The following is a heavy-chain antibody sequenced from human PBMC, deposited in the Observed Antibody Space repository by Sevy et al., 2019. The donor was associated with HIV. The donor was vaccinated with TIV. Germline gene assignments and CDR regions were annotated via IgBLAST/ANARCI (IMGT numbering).Heavy chain of an antibody. CDR2: IGTAGDT. D-gene: IGHD5-12*01. CDR1: GFTFSSYD. Sequence: GGSLRRSCAASGFTFSSYDMHWVRQATGKGLEWVSAIGTAGDTYYPGSVKGRFTISRENAKNSLYLQMSRLRVEDTAVYYCAKQRGWICSHDVCSPYYSDSWGQGTLVTVSS. V-gene: IGHV3-13*01. CDR3: AKQRGWICSHDVCSPYYSDS. J-gene: IGHJ4*02.